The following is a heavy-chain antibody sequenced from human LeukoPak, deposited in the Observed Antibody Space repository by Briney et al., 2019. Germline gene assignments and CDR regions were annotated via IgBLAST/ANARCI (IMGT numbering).Heavy chain of an antibody. Sequence: GGSLRLSCAASGFTFSSYAMHWVRQAPGKGLEWVAVISYDGSNKYYADSVKGRFTISRDNSKNTLYLQMNSLRAEDTAVYYCAKMEDILTGYYNVGSYFDYWGQGTLVTVSS. CDR3: AKMEDILTGYYNVGSYFDY. D-gene: IGHD3-9*01. V-gene: IGHV3-30-3*02. CDR1: GFTFSSYA. CDR2: ISYDGSNK. J-gene: IGHJ4*02.